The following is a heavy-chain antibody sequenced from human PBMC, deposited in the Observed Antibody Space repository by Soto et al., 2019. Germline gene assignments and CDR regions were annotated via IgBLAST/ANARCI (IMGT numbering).Heavy chain of an antibody. D-gene: IGHD6-13*01. CDR2: ISNDGSNK. V-gene: IGHV3-30-3*01. Sequence: QVQLVESGGGVVQAGRSLRLSCAASAFSFSSYDMHWVRQAPGKGLEWVAVISNDGSNKYYADSVKGRFTISRDNYKNTLYLVINSLRAEDTAVYYCVRDFPLSAAAGHPYYAYYNGMDVWCQGKKVTVSS. J-gene: IGHJ6*02. CDR1: AFSFSSYD. CDR3: VRDFPLSAAAGHPYYAYYNGMDV.